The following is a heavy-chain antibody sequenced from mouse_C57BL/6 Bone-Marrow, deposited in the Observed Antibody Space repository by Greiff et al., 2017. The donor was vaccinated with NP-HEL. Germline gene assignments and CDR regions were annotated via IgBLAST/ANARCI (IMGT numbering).Heavy chain of an antibody. CDR1: GFTFSSYT. J-gene: IGHJ1*03. CDR3: ARPDGSSLYWYFDV. V-gene: IGHV5-9*01. D-gene: IGHD1-1*01. Sequence: DVMLVESGGGLVKPGGSLKLSCAASGFTFSSYTMSWVRQTPEKRLEWVATISGGGGNTYYPDSVKGRFTISRDNAKNTLYLQMSSLRSEDTALYYCARPDGSSLYWYFDVWGTGTTVTVSS. CDR2: ISGGGGNT.